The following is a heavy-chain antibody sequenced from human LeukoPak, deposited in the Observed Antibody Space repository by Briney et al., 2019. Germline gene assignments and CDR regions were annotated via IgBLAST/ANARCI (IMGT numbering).Heavy chain of an antibody. J-gene: IGHJ4*02. CDR2: ISSDGGAI. Sequence: GGSLRLSCAASGFTFTTYMMNWVRQTPGKGLEWVSHISSDGGAIYYADSVKGRFTISRDNAQTSLYLQMNNLRAEDTAVYYCVRELAYWGQGALVTVSS. CDR1: GFTFTTYM. V-gene: IGHV3-48*01. CDR3: VRELAY.